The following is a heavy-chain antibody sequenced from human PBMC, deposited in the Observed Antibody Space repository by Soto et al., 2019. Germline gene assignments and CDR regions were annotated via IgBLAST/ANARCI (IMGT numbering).Heavy chain of an antibody. V-gene: IGHV3-74*01. D-gene: IGHD6-13*01. CDR1: GFTFSSYW. Sequence: PGGSLRLSCAASGFTFSSYWMHWVRQAPGKGLVWVSRINSDGSSTSYADSVKGRFTISRDNAKNTLYLQMNSLRAEDTAVYYCARDNSAAADLYGMDVWGQGTTVTVSS. CDR2: INSDGSST. J-gene: IGHJ6*02. CDR3: ARDNSAAADLYGMDV.